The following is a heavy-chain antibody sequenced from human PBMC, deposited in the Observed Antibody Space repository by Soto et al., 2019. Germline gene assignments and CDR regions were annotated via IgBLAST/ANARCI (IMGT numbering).Heavy chain of an antibody. V-gene: IGHV4-31*03. J-gene: IGHJ3*02. CDR2: IYYSGST. D-gene: IGHD2-2*01. Sequence: SETLSLTCTVSGGSISSGGYYWSWIRPHPGKGLEWIGYIYYSGSTYYNPSLKSRVTISVDTSKNQFSLKLSSVTAADTAVYYCARDRCSSTSCYVGHDAFDIWGQGTMVTVSS. CDR1: GGSISSGGYY. CDR3: ARDRCSSTSCYVGHDAFDI.